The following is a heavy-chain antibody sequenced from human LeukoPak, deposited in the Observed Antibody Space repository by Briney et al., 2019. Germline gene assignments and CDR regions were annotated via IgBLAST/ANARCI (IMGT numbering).Heavy chain of an antibody. CDR2: INHSGST. CDR3: ARGHYYWPGREYFDY. V-gene: IGHV4-34*01. CDR1: GGSFSGYY. D-gene: IGHD3-22*01. Sequence: SETLSLTCAVYGGSFSGYYWSWIRQPPGKGLEWIGEINHSGSTNYNPSLKSRVTISVDTSKNQFSLKLSSVTAADTAVYYCARGHYYWPGREYFDYWGQGTLVTVSS. J-gene: IGHJ4*02.